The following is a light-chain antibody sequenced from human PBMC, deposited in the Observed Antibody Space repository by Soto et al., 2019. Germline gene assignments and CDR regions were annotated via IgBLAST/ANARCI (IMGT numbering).Light chain of an antibody. J-gene: IGKJ1*01. CDR3: QQSYSQPT. CDR1: QSIDSY. CDR2: SAS. V-gene: IGKV1-39*01. Sequence: QLTQSPYSLSASVGDRVTITCRASQSIDSYLHWYQQKPGKAPKLLIYSASSSQRGVPSRFSGSGSGTDFTLTISRLQPEDSATYYCQQSYSQPTFGQGTKVEVK.